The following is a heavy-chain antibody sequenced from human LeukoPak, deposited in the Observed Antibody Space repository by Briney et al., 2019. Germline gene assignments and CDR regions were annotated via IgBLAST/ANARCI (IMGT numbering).Heavy chain of an antibody. CDR2: ISSSDNTI. Sequence: GGSLRLSCAASGFTFSDHYMDWVRQAPGKGLEWVSYISSSDNTIFYADSVKGRFTISRDNAKNSLYLQMNSLRAEDTAVYYCTRGKYYYDSSGYYYDGADFDYWGQGTLVTVSS. J-gene: IGHJ4*02. CDR1: GFTFSDHY. V-gene: IGHV3-11*04. CDR3: TRGKYYYDSSGYYYDGADFDY. D-gene: IGHD3-22*01.